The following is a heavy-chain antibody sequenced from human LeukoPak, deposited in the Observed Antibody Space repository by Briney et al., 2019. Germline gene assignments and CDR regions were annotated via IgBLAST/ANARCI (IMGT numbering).Heavy chain of an antibody. D-gene: IGHD6-19*01. Sequence: SVQVSCKASGYTFTSYGISWVRQAPGQGLEWMGWNSAYNGNTNYAQKLQGRVTMTTDTSTSTAYMELRSLRSDDTAVYYCARYSVVAGTAFDYWGQGTLVTVSS. CDR2: NSAYNGNT. CDR1: GYTFTSYG. J-gene: IGHJ4*02. V-gene: IGHV1-18*04. CDR3: ARYSVVAGTAFDY.